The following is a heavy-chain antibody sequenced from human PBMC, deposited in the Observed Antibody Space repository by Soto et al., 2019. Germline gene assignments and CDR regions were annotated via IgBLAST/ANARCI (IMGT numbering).Heavy chain of an antibody. CDR3: ARTYSSSNAFDI. CDR2: IIPIFGTA. D-gene: IGHD6-6*01. CDR1: GGTFSSYA. J-gene: IGHJ3*02. V-gene: IGHV1-69*13. Sequence: ASVKVSCKASGGTFSSYAISWVRQAPGQGLEWMGGIIPIFGTANYAQKFQGRVTITADESTSTAYMELSSLRSEDTAVYYCARTYSSSNAFDIWGQGTMVTVSS.